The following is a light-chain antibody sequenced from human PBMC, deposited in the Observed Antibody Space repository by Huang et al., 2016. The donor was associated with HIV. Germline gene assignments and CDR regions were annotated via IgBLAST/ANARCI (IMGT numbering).Light chain of an antibody. CDR1: QSAYSTSTSKDY. CDR3: QQYYSSPQT. J-gene: IGKJ1*01. Sequence: DIILTQSPDSLAVSLGERASLSCRSSQSAYSTSTSKDYMAWFQQKPGQPPKLLLFWASTREAGVPDRFSGSGSGTHFTLTIANLEAEDAAIYYCQQYYSSPQTFGQGTRVEVK. V-gene: IGKV4-1*01. CDR2: WAS.